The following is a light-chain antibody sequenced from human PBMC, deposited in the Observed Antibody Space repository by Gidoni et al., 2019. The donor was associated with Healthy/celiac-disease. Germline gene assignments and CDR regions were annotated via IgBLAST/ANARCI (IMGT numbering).Light chain of an antibody. CDR1: QSVLYSSNNKNY. CDR2: WAS. Sequence: IVMTQSPDSLAVSLGERATINCKSSQSVLYSSNNKNYLAWYQQKPGQPPKLRIYWASTRESGVPDRFSGSGSGTDFTLTISSLQAEDVAVYYCQQYYSXLITFGQGTRLEXK. J-gene: IGKJ5*01. V-gene: IGKV4-1*01. CDR3: QQYYSXLIT.